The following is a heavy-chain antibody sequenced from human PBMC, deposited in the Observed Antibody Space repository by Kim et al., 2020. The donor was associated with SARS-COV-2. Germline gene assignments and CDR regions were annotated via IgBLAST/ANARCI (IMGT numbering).Heavy chain of an antibody. D-gene: IGHD3-16*01. J-gene: IGHJ4*02. Sequence: GGSLRLSCAASGFTFSDYYMSWIRQAPGKGLEWVSYISSSSSHTNYADSVKGRFTISRDNAKNSLYLQMNSLRAEDTAVYYCARGGALRLADYWGQGTLVTVSS. CDR3: ARGGALRLADY. CDR1: GFTFSDYY. CDR2: ISSSSSHT. V-gene: IGHV3-11*05.